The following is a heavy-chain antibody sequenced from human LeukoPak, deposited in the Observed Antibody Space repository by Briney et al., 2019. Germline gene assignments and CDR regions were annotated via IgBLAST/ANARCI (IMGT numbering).Heavy chain of an antibody. CDR3: WGGGYYYDSSGYHEG. CDR2: IYYSGST. V-gene: IGHV4-61*01. J-gene: IGHJ4*02. Sequence: PSETLSLTCTVSGGSVSNGSYYWSWIRQPPGKGLEWIGYIYYSGSTNYNPSLKSRVTISVDTSKNQFSLKLSSVTAADTAVYFCWGGGYYYDSSGYHEGWGQGTLVTVSS. CDR1: GGSVSNGSYY. D-gene: IGHD3-22*01.